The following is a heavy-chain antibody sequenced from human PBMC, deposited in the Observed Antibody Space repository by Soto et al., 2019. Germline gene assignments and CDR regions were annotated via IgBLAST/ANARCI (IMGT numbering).Heavy chain of an antibody. CDR1: GYTFTSYG. J-gene: IGHJ6*02. CDR2: ISAYNGNT. V-gene: IGHV1-18*04. D-gene: IGHD2-15*01. Sequence: QVQLVQSGAEVKKPGASVKVSCKASGYTFTSYGISWVRQAPGQGLEWMGWISAYNGNTNYAQKLQGRVTMTTDTSTSTAYMELRSLRSDDTAVYYWAREGSVVVVAGPFYYYYGMDVWGQGTTVTVSS. CDR3: AREGSVVVVAGPFYYYYGMDV.